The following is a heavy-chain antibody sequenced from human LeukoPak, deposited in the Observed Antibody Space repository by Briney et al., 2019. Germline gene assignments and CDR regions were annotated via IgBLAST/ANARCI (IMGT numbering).Heavy chain of an antibody. D-gene: IGHD3-16*02. CDR2: ISYDGNNK. CDR3: ARDETFGGVIVPGSLDY. V-gene: IGHV3-30-3*01. Sequence: GGSLRLSCAASGFTFSSYAMHWVRQAPGKGLEWVAVISYDGNNKHYVDSVKGRFTISRDNSKNTVYLQMNSLRAEDTAVYYCARDETFGGVIVPGSLDYWGQGTLVTVSS. CDR1: GFTFSSYA. J-gene: IGHJ4*02.